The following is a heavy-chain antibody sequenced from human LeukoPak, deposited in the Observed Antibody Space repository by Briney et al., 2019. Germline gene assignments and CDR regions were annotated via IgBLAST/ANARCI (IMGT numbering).Heavy chain of an antibody. J-gene: IGHJ4*02. CDR3: AKDIGYSSGTIFDY. D-gene: IGHD6-19*01. V-gene: IGHV3-9*01. CDR1: GFTFDDYA. Sequence: PGGSLRLSCAASGFTFDDYAMHWVRQAPGKGLEWVSGISWNSGSIGYADSVKGRFTISRDNAKNSLYLQMNSLRAEDTALYYCAKDIGYSSGTIFDYWGQGTLVTVSS. CDR2: ISWNSGSI.